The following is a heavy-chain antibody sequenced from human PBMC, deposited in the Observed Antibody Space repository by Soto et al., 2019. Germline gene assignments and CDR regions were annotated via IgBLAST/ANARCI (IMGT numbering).Heavy chain of an antibody. CDR1: GLTVSGKKY. J-gene: IGHJ3*02. V-gene: IGHV3-53*03. D-gene: IGHD5-12*01. Sequence: DVQLVESGGGLIQPGGSLSLSCVASGLTVSGKKYMAWVRQPAGKGPEWVSGVYDLDGTYYADSVRGRFTTSIDSPRTTVYLQMRELRPEDTAQCFCATWHLRQHAYDTGGEGTMVAVSS. CDR2: VYDLDGT. CDR3: ATWHLRQHAYDT.